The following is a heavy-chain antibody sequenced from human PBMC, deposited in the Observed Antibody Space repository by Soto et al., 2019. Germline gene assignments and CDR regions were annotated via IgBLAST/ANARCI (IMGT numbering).Heavy chain of an antibody. CDR2: IYYSGST. Sequence: SETLSLTCKVSGGSISSYYWSWIRQPPGKGLEWIGYIYYSGSTNYNPSLKSRVTISVDTSKNQFSLKLSSVTAADTAVYYCARRMYYYGSGSSLPAALDVWGKGTTVTVSS. D-gene: IGHD3-10*01. CDR3: ARRMYYYGSGSSLPAALDV. V-gene: IGHV4-59*01. CDR1: GGSISSYY. J-gene: IGHJ6*04.